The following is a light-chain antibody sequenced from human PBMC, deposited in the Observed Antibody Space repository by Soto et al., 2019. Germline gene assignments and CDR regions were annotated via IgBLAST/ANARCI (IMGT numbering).Light chain of an antibody. Sequence: IQLTQSPSSLSASVGETVTITCRASQDIDNSLNWYKHKPGKAPILLVYAVSFLETGVPARFSGRGSGTVFSRTISSLQSDDFATYYCQQHDGRPTVTFGKGRRLDSK. V-gene: IGKV1-33*01. CDR1: QDIDNS. CDR2: AVS. CDR3: QQHDGRPTVT. J-gene: IGKJ5*01.